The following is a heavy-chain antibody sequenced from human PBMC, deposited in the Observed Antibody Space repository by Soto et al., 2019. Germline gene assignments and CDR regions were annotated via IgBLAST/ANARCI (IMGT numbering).Heavy chain of an antibody. CDR1: GYGFTAYG. V-gene: IGHV1-18*01. D-gene: IGHD6-19*01. CDR2: TTTYNGNT. Sequence: QVQLVQSGAEVKKPGASVKVSRKTSGYGFTAYGITWVRQAPGQGFEWMGRTTTYNGNTKYAQKVQGRVTMTTDTSTSTAYMELRSLRFDDTAVYYCARDNGQWLVGWGQGTLVTVSS. J-gene: IGHJ4*02. CDR3: ARDNGQWLVG.